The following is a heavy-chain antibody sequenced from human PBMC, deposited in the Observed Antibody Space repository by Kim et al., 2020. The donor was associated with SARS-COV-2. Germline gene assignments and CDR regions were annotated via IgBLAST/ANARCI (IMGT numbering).Heavy chain of an antibody. V-gene: IGHV3-23*01. J-gene: IGHJ4*02. Sequence: ADPVKGRFTISRDNSKNTVYLQMNGLRVEDTAIYYCTKGGSTTYTRYFDYWGQGTLVTVSS. D-gene: IGHD2-2*01. CDR3: TKGGSTTYTRYFDY.